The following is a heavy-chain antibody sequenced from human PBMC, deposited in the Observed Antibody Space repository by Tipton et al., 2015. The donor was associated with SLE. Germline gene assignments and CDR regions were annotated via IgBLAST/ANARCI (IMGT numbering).Heavy chain of an antibody. CDR2: IKQDGSGK. CDR1: GFTFSNYW. D-gene: IGHD1-14*01. CDR3: ARNPGY. J-gene: IGHJ4*02. Sequence: SLRLSCAASGFTFSNYWMGWVRQAPGKGLEWVANIKQDGSGKYYVDSVKGRFSISRDNARNSLYLQMNSLRAEDTAVYYCARNPGYWGRGTLVTVSS. V-gene: IGHV3-7*01.